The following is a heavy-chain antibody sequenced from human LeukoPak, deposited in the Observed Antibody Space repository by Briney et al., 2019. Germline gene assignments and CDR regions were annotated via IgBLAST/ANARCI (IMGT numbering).Heavy chain of an antibody. Sequence: GGSLRLSCAASGFSFSSYSMNWVRQAPVKGLEWVSYISSRSTTKYYADSVKGRFTISRDNAKNSLYLQMNSLRAEDTAVYYCARRSGIAVAGAFDYWGQGTLVTVSS. CDR2: ISSRSTTK. CDR1: GFSFSSYS. J-gene: IGHJ4*02. V-gene: IGHV3-48*04. CDR3: ARRSGIAVAGAFDY. D-gene: IGHD6-19*01.